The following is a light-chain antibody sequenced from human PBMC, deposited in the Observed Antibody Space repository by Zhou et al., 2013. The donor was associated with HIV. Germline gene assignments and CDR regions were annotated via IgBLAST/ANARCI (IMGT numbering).Light chain of an antibody. CDR2: DAS. V-gene: IGKV3-11*01. Sequence: EIVLTQSPATLSLSPGERATLSCRASQSVSSYLAWYQQKPGQAPRLLIYDASDRATGIPARFSGSGSGTDFTLTISSLEPEDCAVYYCQQRSNWPLTFGGGTKGGD. J-gene: IGKJ4*01. CDR1: QSVSSY. CDR3: QQRSNWPLT.